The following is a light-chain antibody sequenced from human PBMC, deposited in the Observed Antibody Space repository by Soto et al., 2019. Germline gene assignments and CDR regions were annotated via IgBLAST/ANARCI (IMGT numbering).Light chain of an antibody. V-gene: IGKV3-11*01. CDR1: QSVSSY. CDR3: QQRSNWPPAWT. Sequence: EIVLTQSPGTVSLSPGERAALSCRASQSVSSYFAWYQQKPGQAPRLLIYDASNRATGIPARFRGSGSGTDFTLTISSLEPEDFAVYYCQQRSNWPPAWTCGQGTKVDIK. CDR2: DAS. J-gene: IGKJ1*01.